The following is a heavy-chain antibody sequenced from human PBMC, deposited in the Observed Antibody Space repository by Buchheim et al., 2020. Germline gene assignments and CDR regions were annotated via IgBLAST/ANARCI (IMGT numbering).Heavy chain of an antibody. J-gene: IGHJ4*02. D-gene: IGHD6-6*01. CDR1: GFTFSSYS. Sequence: EVQLVESGGGLVQPGGSLRLSCAASGFTFSSYSMNWVRQAPGKGLEWVSYISSSSSTIYYADSVKGRFTISRDNAKNSLYLQRNSLRAEDTAGYYCARAIRLTQAARRPFDYWGQGTL. V-gene: IGHV3-48*04. CDR2: ISSSSSTI. CDR3: ARAIRLTQAARRPFDY.